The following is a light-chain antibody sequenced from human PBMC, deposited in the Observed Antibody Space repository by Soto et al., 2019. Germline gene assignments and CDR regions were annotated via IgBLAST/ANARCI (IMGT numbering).Light chain of an antibody. CDR1: QTISSY. V-gene: IGKV1-39*01. CDR2: AAS. J-gene: IGKJ2*01. Sequence: DIQMTQSPSSLSASVGDRVNITCRASQTISSYLNWYQQKPGKAPKLLIYAASSLQSGVPSRFSGSGSGTDFTLTISSLQPEDFATYYCQQSHSIPYTFGQGTNLEIK. CDR3: QQSHSIPYT.